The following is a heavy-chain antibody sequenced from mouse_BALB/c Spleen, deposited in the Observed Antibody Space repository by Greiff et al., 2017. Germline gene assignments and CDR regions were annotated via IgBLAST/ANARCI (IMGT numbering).Heavy chain of an antibody. J-gene: IGHJ4*01. CDR1: GFTFSSYY. CDR2: INSNGGST. V-gene: IGHV5-6-2*01. Sequence: EVKLMESGGGLVKLGGSLKLSCAASGFTFSSYYMSWVRQTPEKRLELVAAINSNGGSTYYPDTVKGRFTISRDNAKNTLYLQMSSLKSEDTALYYCARQGYGSPFYYAMDYWGQGTSVTVSS. D-gene: IGHD1-1*01. CDR3: ARQGYGSPFYYAMDY.